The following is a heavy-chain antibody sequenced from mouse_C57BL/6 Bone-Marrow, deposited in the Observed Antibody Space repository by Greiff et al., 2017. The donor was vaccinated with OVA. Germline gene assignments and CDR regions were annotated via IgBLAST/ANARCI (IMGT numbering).Heavy chain of an antibody. CDR1: GYTFTSYG. J-gene: IGHJ4*01. D-gene: IGHD4-1*01. CDR3: ARDETGRGDY. CDR2: IYIGNGYT. Sequence: EVQLQQSGAELVRPGSSVKMSCKTSGYTFTSYGINWVKQRPGQGLEWIGYIYIGNGYTVYNEKLKGKATRTSDTSSSTAYMQLSSLTSEDSAIYFCARDETGRGDYWGQGTSVTVSS. V-gene: IGHV1-58*01.